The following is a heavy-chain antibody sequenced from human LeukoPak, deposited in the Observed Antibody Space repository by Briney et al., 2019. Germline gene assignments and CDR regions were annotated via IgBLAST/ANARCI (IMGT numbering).Heavy chain of an antibody. V-gene: IGHV4-4*02. D-gene: IGHD3-10*01. Sequence: PSGTLSLTCAISGGSISSSNWWSWVRQPPGKGLEWIGEINHSGSTNHNPSLKSRVTISVDTSKNQFSLKLSSVTAADTAVYYCARAREYYFDYWGQGTLVTVSS. CDR3: ARAREYYFDY. CDR1: GGSISSSNW. J-gene: IGHJ4*02. CDR2: INHSGST.